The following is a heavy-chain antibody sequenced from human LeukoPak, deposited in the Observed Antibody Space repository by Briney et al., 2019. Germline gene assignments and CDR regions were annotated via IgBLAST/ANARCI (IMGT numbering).Heavy chain of an antibody. CDR2: FDPEDGET. J-gene: IGHJ4*02. Sequence: ASVKVSCKVSGYTLTELSMHWVRQAPGKGLEWMGGFDPEDGETIYAQKFQGRVTITRDTSASTAYMELSSLRSEDTAVYYCARAVTSAHDYWGQGTLVTVSS. D-gene: IGHD4-17*01. V-gene: IGHV1-24*01. CDR1: GYTLTELS. CDR3: ARAVTSAHDY.